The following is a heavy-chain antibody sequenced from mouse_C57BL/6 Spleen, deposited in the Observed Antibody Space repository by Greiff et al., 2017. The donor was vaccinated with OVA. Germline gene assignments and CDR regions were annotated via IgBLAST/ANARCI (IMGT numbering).Heavy chain of an antibody. Sequence: QVQLQQPGAELVRPGSSVKLSCKASGYTFTSYWMHWVKQRPIQGLEWIGNIDPSDSETHYNQKFKDKATLTVDKSSSTAYMQLSSLTSADSAVDYCARELRHWYFDVWGTGTTVTVSS. CDR3: ARELRHWYFDV. CDR2: IDPSDSET. D-gene: IGHD2-4*01. V-gene: IGHV1-52*01. CDR1: GYTFTSYW. J-gene: IGHJ1*03.